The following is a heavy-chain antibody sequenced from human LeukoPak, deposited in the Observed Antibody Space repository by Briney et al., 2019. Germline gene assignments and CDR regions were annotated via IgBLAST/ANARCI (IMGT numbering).Heavy chain of an antibody. V-gene: IGHV3-9*01. D-gene: IGHD6-19*01. J-gene: IGHJ4*02. CDR3: AKDTGSSGRYGGFDY. CDR2: ISWNSASI. CDR1: GFTFDDYA. Sequence: GRSLRLSCAASGFTFDDYAMHWVRQAPGKGLEWVSGISWNSASIGYADSVKGRFTISRANAKNSLYLQTNSLRAEDTALYYCAKDTGSSGRYGGFDYWGQGTLVTVSS.